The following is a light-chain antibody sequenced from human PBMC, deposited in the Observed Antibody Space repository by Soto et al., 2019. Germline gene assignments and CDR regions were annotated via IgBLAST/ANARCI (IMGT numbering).Light chain of an antibody. CDR2: GNS. CDR3: QSYDSSLSGWV. J-gene: IGLJ3*02. CDR1: SSNIGAGYD. Sequence: QSVLTQPPSVSGAPGQRVTISCTGSSSNIGAGYDVHWYQQLPGTAPKLLIYGNSNRPSGVPDRFSGSKSGTSASLAITGLLAEDEADYYCQSYDSSLSGWVFGRGTQLIVL. V-gene: IGLV1-40*01.